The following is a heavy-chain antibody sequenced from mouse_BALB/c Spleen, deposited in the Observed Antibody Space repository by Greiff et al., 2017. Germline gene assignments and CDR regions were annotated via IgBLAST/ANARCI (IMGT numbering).Heavy chain of an antibody. Sequence: DVMLVESGGGLVQPGGSLKLSCAASGFTFSSYGMSWVRQTPDKRLELVATINSNGGSTYYPDSVKGRFTISRDNAKNTLYLQMSSLKSEDTAMYYCARDGGYFDVWGAGTMVTVSS. CDR3: ARDGGYFDV. J-gene: IGHJ1*01. CDR1: GFTFSSYG. V-gene: IGHV5-6-3*01. CDR2: INSNGGST.